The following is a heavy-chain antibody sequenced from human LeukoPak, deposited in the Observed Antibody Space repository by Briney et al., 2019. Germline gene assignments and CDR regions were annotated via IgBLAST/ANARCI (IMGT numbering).Heavy chain of an antibody. Sequence: SETLSLTCAVYGGSFSGYYWSWIRQPPGKGLEWIGEINHSGSTNYNPSLKSRVTISVDTSKNQFSLKLSSVTAADTAVYYCAREYSSFYYYYYYYMDVWGKGTTVTVSS. CDR1: GGSFSGYY. J-gene: IGHJ6*03. CDR3: AREYSSFYYYYYYYMDV. CDR2: INHSGST. D-gene: IGHD6-6*01. V-gene: IGHV4-34*01.